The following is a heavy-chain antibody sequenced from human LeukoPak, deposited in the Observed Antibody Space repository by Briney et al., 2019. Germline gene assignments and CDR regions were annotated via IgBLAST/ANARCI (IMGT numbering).Heavy chain of an antibody. CDR3: ARDRYYYDSSGSLFDY. J-gene: IGHJ4*02. CDR2: IYTSGST. D-gene: IGHD3-22*01. CDR1: GGSFSGYY. Sequence: ASETLSLTCAVYGGSFSGYYWSWIRQPAGKGLEWIGRIYTSGSTNYNPSLKSRVTMSVDTSKNQFSLKLSSVTAADTAVYYCARDRYYYDSSGSLFDYWGQGTLVTVSS. V-gene: IGHV4-4*07.